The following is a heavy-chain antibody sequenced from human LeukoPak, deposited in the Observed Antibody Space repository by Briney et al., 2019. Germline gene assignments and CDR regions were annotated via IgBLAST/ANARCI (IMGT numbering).Heavy chain of an antibody. CDR2: TWYDGSNK. Sequence: GGSLRLSCAASGFTFSSYGMHWVRQAPGKGLEWVAVTWYDGSNKYYADSVKGRFTISRDNSKNTLYLQMNSLRAEDTAVYYCARDRDTGSNWFDPWGQGTLVTVSS. CDR3: ARDRDTGSNWFDP. D-gene: IGHD4-17*01. CDR1: GFTFSSYG. J-gene: IGHJ5*02. V-gene: IGHV3-33*01.